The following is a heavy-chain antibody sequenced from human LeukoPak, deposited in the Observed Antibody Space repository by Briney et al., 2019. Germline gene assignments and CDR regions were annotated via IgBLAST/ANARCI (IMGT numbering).Heavy chain of an antibody. Sequence: QPGGSLRLSCEASGFTFSSHWMSWVRQAPGKGLEWVAIIKQDGSEKDYVDSVTGRFTISRDNAKNSLYLQMNSLRAEDTALYYCARDFDYWGQGTLVTVSS. CDR1: GFTFSSHW. CDR3: ARDFDY. CDR2: IKQDGSEK. J-gene: IGHJ4*02. V-gene: IGHV3-7*01.